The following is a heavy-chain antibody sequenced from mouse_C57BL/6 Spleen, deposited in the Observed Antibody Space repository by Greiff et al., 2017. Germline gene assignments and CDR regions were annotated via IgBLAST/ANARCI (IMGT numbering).Heavy chain of an antibody. CDR3: ARIFTPRGFAY. CDR1: GYTFTDYY. Sequence: EVQLQQSGPELVKPGASVKISCKASGYTFTDYYMNWVKQSHGKSLEWIGDINPNNGGTSYNQKFKGKATLTVDKSSSTAYMELRSLTSEDSAVYYCARIFTPRGFAYWGQGTLVTVSA. V-gene: IGHV1-26*01. J-gene: IGHJ3*01. CDR2: INPNNGGT.